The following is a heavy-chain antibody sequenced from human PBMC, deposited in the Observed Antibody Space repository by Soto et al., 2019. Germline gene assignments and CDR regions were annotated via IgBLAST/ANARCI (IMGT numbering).Heavy chain of an antibody. J-gene: IGHJ4*02. CDR2: IPYDGSNK. D-gene: IGHD3-3*01. Sequence: QVQLVESGGGVVQPGTSLRLSCAASGFSFSKYGIHWVRQAPGKGLEWVAIIPYDGSNKYYLDSVKGRFTISRDNSRNTAFLQMASLTAEDTATYYCAKALSEWIPTYCFDAWGQGARVNVTS. CDR3: AKALSEWIPTYCFDA. V-gene: IGHV3-30*18. CDR1: GFSFSKYG.